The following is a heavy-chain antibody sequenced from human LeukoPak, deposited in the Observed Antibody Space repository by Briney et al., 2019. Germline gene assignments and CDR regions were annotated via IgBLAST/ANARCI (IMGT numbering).Heavy chain of an antibody. V-gene: IGHV3-66*02. CDR2: IYSGGST. CDR1: GFTVSSNY. CDR3: ARAPSSGYPSHLDY. J-gene: IGHJ4*02. Sequence: GGSLRLSCAASGFTVSSNYMSWVRQAPGKGLEWASVIYSGGSTYYADSVKGRFTISRDNSKNTLYLQMNSLRAEDTAVYYCARAPSSGYPSHLDYWGQGTLVTVSS. D-gene: IGHD3-22*01.